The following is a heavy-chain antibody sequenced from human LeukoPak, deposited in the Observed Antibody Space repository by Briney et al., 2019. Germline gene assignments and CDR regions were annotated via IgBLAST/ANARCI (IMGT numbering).Heavy chain of an antibody. CDR1: GFIFSSYG. CDR2: IRYDGSSK. V-gene: IGHV3-30*02. J-gene: IGHJ4*02. D-gene: IGHD6-19*01. CDR3: AKVAGTDYFDY. Sequence: GGSLRLSCAASGFIFSSYGMHWVRQAPGKGLERVAFIRYDGSSKYYIDSVKGRFTISRDNSKNTLYLQMNSLRPVDTAVYYCAKVAGTDYFDYWGQGTLVTVSS.